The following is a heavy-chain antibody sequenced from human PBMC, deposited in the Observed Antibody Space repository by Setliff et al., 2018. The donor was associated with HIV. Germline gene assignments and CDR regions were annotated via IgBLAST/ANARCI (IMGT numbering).Heavy chain of an antibody. CDR1: GFTFSSYA. CDR2: ISYDGSNK. V-gene: IGHV3-30-3*01. CDR3: ARAGPLLWFGEPFDY. J-gene: IGHJ4*02. Sequence: PGGSLRLSCAASGFTFSSYAMHWVRQAPGKGLEWVAVISYDGSNKYYADSVKGRFTISRDNSKNTLYLQMNSLRAEDTAVYYCARAGPLLWFGEPFDYWGQGTLVTVSS. D-gene: IGHD3-10*01.